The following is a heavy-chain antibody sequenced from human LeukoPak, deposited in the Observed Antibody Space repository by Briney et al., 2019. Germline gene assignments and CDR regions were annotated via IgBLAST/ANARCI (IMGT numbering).Heavy chain of an antibody. CDR1: GFTFSSYA. D-gene: IGHD3-22*01. CDR2: ISGSGGST. Sequence: NPGGSLRLSCAASGFTFSSYAMSWVRQAPGKGLEWVSAISGSGGSTYYADSVKGRFTISRDNSKNTLYLQMNSLRAEDTAVYYCAKEGYNYYDSSGYSYYFDYWGQGTLVTVSS. V-gene: IGHV3-23*01. J-gene: IGHJ4*02. CDR3: AKEGYNYYDSSGYSYYFDY.